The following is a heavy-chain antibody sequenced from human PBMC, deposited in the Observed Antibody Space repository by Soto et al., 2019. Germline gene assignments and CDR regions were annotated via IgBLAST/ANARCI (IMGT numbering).Heavy chain of an antibody. J-gene: IGHJ4*02. CDR1: GGSLRNSV. CDR3: ARLGHPGH. Sequence: QVQLVQSGAEVKKPGSSVKVSCTASGGSLRNSVISWVRQAPAQRLEWMGGVIPILGTANYAQKFQGRVTKTADEATSTAHMDLSSLSPDDTAVYYCARLGHPGHWGPGTLVIVSS. CDR2: VIPILGTA. V-gene: IGHV1-69*01.